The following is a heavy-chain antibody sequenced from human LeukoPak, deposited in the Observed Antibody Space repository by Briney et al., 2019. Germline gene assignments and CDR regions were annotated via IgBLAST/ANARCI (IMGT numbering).Heavy chain of an antibody. D-gene: IGHD6-13*01. Sequence: ASVKVSCKASGYTFTGYYMHWVRQAPGQGLEWMGWINPNSGGTNYAQKFQGWVTMTRDTSISTAYMELSRLRSDDTAVYYCARGRQLADYYYGMDVWGKGTTVTVSS. V-gene: IGHV1-2*04. CDR2: INPNSGGT. CDR3: ARGRQLADYYYGMDV. J-gene: IGHJ6*04. CDR1: GYTFTGYY.